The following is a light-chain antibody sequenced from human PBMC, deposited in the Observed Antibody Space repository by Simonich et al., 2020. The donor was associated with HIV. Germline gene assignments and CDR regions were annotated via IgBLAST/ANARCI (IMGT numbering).Light chain of an antibody. CDR1: QSVLYSSNNMNY. CDR2: WAS. V-gene: IGKV4-1*01. J-gene: IGKJ1*01. CDR3: HQYYNTPRT. Sequence: DIVMTQSPAPLAVSLVESATIHCKSSQSVLYSSNNMNYFAWYQQKPGQPPKLLIYWASTRVSGVPDRFSGSGSGTDFTLTISSLQAEDVAVYYCHQYYNTPRTFGQGTKVEIK.